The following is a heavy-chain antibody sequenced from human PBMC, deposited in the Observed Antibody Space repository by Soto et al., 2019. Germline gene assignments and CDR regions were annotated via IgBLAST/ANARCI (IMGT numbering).Heavy chain of an antibody. CDR2: IYYSGST. J-gene: IGHJ6*02. Sequence: PSETLSLTCTVSGGSISSGDYYWSWIRQPPGKGLEWIGYIYYSGSTYYNPSLKSRVTISVDTSKNQFSLKLSSVTAADTAVYYCARAPHYYYGMDVWGQGTKVT. CDR1: GGSISSGDYY. V-gene: IGHV4-30-4*01. CDR3: ARAPHYYYGMDV.